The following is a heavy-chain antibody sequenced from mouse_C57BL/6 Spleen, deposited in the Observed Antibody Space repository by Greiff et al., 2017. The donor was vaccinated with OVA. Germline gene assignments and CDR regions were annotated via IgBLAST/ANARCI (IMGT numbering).Heavy chain of an antibody. CDR2: ISSGSSTI. CDR1: GFTFSDYG. CDR3: ARRGLRPFLDY. D-gene: IGHD2-4*01. J-gene: IGHJ4*01. V-gene: IGHV5-17*01. Sequence: VQLKESGGGLVKPGGSLKLSCAASGFTFSDYGMHWVRQAPEKGLEWVAYISSGSSTIYYADTVKGRFTISRDNAKNTLFLQMTSLRSEDTAMYYGARRGLRPFLDYWGQGTSVTVSS.